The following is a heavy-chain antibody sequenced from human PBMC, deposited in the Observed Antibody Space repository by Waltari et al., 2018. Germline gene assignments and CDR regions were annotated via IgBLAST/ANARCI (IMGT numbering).Heavy chain of an antibody. CDR1: GLSITSDRHY. J-gene: IGHJ3*01. D-gene: IGHD3-16*01. CDR3: ATIIGGSLATAACEV. CDR2: LSYCGAT. V-gene: IGHV4-39*01. Sequence: QLQLQESGPGLVKPSVTLSLTCSVSGLSITSDRHYLGWIRQPPGQGLEWIATLSYCGATYSSQSVKSRVPVSRDTSKSRVSLQLGSVTAADTAVYYWATIIGGSLATAACEVWGQGTMVTVSS.